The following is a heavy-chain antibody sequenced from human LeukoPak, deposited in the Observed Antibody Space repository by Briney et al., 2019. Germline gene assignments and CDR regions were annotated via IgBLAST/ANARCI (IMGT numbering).Heavy chain of an antibody. CDR2: IYSGGTT. V-gene: IGHV3-53*01. D-gene: IGHD2-21*01. CDR1: GFTVSSNY. CDR3: ATESPYCGGDCFGY. Sequence: PGGSLRLSCAASGFTVSSNYMSWVRQTPGKGLEWVSVIYSGGTTYADSVKGRFTISRDNSKNTLYLQMNSLRAEDTAVYYCATESPYCGGDCFGYWGQGTLVTVSS. J-gene: IGHJ4*02.